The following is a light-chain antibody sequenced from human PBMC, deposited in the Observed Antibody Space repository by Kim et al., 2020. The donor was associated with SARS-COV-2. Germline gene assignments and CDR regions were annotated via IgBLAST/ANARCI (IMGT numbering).Light chain of an antibody. CDR1: QGISSY. V-gene: IGKV1-8*01. Sequence: STGDRVTITCRASQGISSYLAWYQQKPGKAPKLLIYAASTLQSGVPSRFGGSGSGTDFTLTISCLQSEDFATYYCQQYYSYPPEYTFGQGTKLEI. CDR3: QQYYSYPPEYT. J-gene: IGKJ2*01. CDR2: AAS.